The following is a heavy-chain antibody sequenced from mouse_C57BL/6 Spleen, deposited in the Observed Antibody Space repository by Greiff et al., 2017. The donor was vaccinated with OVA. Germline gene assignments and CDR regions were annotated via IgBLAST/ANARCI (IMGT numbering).Heavy chain of an antibody. J-gene: IGHJ1*03. D-gene: IGHD3-3*01. V-gene: IGHV2-2*01. CDR1: GFSLTSYG. CDR2: IWSGGST. CDR3: ARNWGTGRYFDV. Sequence: VQVVESGPGLVQPSQSLSITCTVSGFSLTSYGVHWVRQSPGKGLEWLGVIWSGGSTDYNAAFISRLSISKDNSKSQVFFKMNSLQADDTAIYYCARNWGTGRYFDVWGTGTTVTVSS.